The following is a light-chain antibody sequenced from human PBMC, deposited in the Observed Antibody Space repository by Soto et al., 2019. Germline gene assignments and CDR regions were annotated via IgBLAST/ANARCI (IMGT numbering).Light chain of an antibody. V-gene: IGKV1-33*01. Sequence: DIQMTQSPSSLSASVGDRVTITCQAGQDISNYLNWYQQKPGKAPKLLIYDASNLETGVPSRFSGSGSGTDFTFTISSLQSEDFAVYYCQQYNNWPPVTFGQGTKVDIK. CDR3: QQYNNWPPVT. CDR2: DAS. CDR1: QDISNY. J-gene: IGKJ1*01.